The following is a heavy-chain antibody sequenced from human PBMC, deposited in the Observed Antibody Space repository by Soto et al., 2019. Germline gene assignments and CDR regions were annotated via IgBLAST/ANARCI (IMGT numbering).Heavy chain of an antibody. CDR2: MNPNSGNT. J-gene: IGHJ4*02. CDR3: ARGIRHSSSSAYFFDY. V-gene: IGHV1-8*01. D-gene: IGHD6-6*01. CDR1: GYTFTSYD. Sequence: ASVKVSCKASGYTFTSYDINWVRQATGQGLEWMGWMNPNSGNTGYAQKFQGRVTMTRNTSISTAYMELSSLRSEDTAVYYCARGIRHSSSSAYFFDYWGQGTLVTVSS.